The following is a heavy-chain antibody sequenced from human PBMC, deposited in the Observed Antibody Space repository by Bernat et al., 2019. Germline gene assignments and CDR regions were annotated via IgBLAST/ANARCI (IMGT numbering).Heavy chain of an antibody. CDR1: GFTLSSCG. J-gene: IGHJ4*02. CDR3: AKDRLGYSPFEY. Sequence: QVQLVESGGGVVQPGRSLRLSCAASGFTLSSCGMHWVRQTPGRGLEWVAFMSADGRNKYYADSVKGRFTISSDNSENMLYLQMDSLRVDDTALYYCAKDRLGYSPFEYWGQGTLVTVST. D-gene: IGHD6-13*01. V-gene: IGHV3-30*18. CDR2: MSADGRNK.